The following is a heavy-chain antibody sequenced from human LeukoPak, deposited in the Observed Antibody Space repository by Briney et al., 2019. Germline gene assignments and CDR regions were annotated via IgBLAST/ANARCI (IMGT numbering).Heavy chain of an antibody. D-gene: IGHD3-16*01. J-gene: IGHJ4*02. CDR1: GGTFSSYA. CDR2: IIPIFGTA. Sequence: ASVKVSCKASGGTFSSYAISWVRQAPGQGLEWMGGIIPIFGTANYAQKFQGRVTMTRDTSTSTVYMELSSLRSEDTAVYYCARGELVTFGGVTLFDYWGQGTLVTVSS. CDR3: ARGELVTFGGVTLFDY. V-gene: IGHV1-69*05.